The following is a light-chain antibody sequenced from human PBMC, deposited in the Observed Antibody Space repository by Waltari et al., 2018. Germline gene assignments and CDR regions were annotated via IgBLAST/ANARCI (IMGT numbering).Light chain of an antibody. CDR1: QSLLHSNGYNY. J-gene: IGKJ2*01. CDR3: MQALQTPYT. Sequence: IVMTQSPLSLPVTPGEPASISCRSSQSLLHSNGYNYLDWYLQKPGQSPQLLIYLGSNRDSGVPDRFSGSGSGTDFTLKISRVEAEDVGVYYCMQALQTPYTFGQGTKLEIK. CDR2: LGS. V-gene: IGKV2-28*01.